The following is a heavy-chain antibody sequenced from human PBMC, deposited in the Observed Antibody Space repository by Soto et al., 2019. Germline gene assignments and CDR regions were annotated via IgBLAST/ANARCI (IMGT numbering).Heavy chain of an antibody. CDR1: GFPFSIYS. V-gene: IGHV3-48*02. J-gene: IGHJ6*02. CDR2: ISSSSSTI. CDR3: GRNKGGGDGSGSYSFYYFYYGMDV. D-gene: IGHD3-10*01. Sequence: GGSLRLSCAGSGFPFSIYSMNWVRQSPGKGLEWVSYISSSSSTIYYADSVKGRFTISRDNAKNSLYLQMNSLRDEDTAVYYCGRNKGGGDGSGSYSFYYFYYGMDVWGQGTTVTVSS.